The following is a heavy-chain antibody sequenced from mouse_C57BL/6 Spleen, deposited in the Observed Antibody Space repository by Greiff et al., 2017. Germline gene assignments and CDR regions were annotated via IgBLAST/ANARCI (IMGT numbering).Heavy chain of an antibody. Sequence: EVQGVESGGGLVKPGGSLKLSCAASGFTFSDYGMHWVRQAPEKGLEWVAYISSGSSTIYYADTVKGRFTISRDNAKNTLFLQMTSLRSEDTAMYYCARDYDYDRGAWFAYWGQGTLVTVSA. J-gene: IGHJ3*01. CDR1: GFTFSDYG. CDR2: ISSGSSTI. D-gene: IGHD2-4*01. CDR3: ARDYDYDRGAWFAY. V-gene: IGHV5-17*01.